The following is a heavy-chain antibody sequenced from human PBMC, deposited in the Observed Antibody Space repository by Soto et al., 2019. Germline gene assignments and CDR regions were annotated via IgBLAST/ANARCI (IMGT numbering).Heavy chain of an antibody. Sequence: QVQLVESGGGVVQPGRSLRLSCAASGFIFSSYGMHWVRQAPGKGLEWVAVIWHDGNKIYYADSVKGRFTISRDNSENTLYRQMNSLRVDDTAVYFCAREPRIAAVGIPDYWGQGTLVAVSS. V-gene: IGHV3-33*01. J-gene: IGHJ4*02. CDR3: AREPRIAAVGIPDY. D-gene: IGHD6-13*01. CDR1: GFIFSSYG. CDR2: IWHDGNKI.